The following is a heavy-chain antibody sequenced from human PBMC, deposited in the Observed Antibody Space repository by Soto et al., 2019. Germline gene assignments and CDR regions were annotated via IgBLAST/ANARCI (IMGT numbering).Heavy chain of an antibody. CDR2: IYYSGST. Sequence: QVQLQESGQGLVKPSETLSLTCTVSGGSISSYYWSWIRQPPGKGLEWIGYIYYSGSTNYNPSLKSRVTISVDTSKNQFSLKLSSVTAADTAVYYCARDSGSYLGYYFDYWGQGTLVTVSS. J-gene: IGHJ4*02. CDR3: ARDSGSYLGYYFDY. D-gene: IGHD1-26*01. V-gene: IGHV4-59*01. CDR1: GGSISSYY.